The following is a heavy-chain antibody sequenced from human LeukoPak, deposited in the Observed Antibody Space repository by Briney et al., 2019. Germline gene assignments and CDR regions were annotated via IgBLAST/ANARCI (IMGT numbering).Heavy chain of an antibody. V-gene: IGHV4-34*01. CDR1: GGSFSGYY. CDR2: INHSGST. Sequence: SETLSLTCAVYGGSFSGYYWSWIRQPPGKGLEWIGEINHSGSTNYNPSLKSRVTISADTSKNQFSLKLSSVTAADTAVYYCARNRRIQPGCWFDPWGQGTLVTVSS. D-gene: IGHD5-18*01. CDR3: ARNRRIQPGCWFDP. J-gene: IGHJ5*02.